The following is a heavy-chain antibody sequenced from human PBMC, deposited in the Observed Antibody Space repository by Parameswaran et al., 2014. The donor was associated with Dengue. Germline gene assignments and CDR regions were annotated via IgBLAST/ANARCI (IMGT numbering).Heavy chain of an antibody. CDR3: ARRGMLPTWGMDV. CDR2: INPNSGGT. V-gene: IGHV1-2*04. J-gene: IGHJ6*02. Sequence: WVRQAPGQGLEWMGWINPNSGGTNYAQKFQGWVTMTRDTSISTAYMELSRLRSDDTAVYYCARRGMLPTWGMDVWGQGTTVTVSS. D-gene: IGHD2-8*01.